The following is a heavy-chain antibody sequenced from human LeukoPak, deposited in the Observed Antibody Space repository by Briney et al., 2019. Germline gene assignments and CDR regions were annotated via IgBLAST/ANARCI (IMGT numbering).Heavy chain of an antibody. D-gene: IGHD4-17*01. Sequence: SETLSLTCTVSGGSITTSGHYWGWIRQPPGKGLEWIRYIYYSGSTNYNPSLKSRVTISVDTSKNQFSLKLSSVTAADTAVYYCARSPSTVTTLDYWGQGTLVTVSS. V-gene: IGHV4-61*05. CDR1: GGSITTSGHY. J-gene: IGHJ4*02. CDR2: IYYSGST. CDR3: ARSPSTVTTLDY.